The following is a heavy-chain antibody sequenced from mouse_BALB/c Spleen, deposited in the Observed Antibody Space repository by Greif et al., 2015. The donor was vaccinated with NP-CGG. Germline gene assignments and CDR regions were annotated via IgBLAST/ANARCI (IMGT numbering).Heavy chain of an antibody. CDR1: GFSLTSYG. CDR3: AKSDGNYGGWFAY. Sequence: VKLMESGPGLVQPSQSLSITCTVSGFSLTSYGVHWVRQSPGKGLEWLGVIWRGGSTDYNAAFMSRLSITRDNSKSQVFFKMNSLQADDTAIYNCAKSDGNYGGWFAYWGQGTLVTVSA. D-gene: IGHD2-1*01. J-gene: IGHJ3*01. CDR2: IWRGGST. V-gene: IGHV2-5*01.